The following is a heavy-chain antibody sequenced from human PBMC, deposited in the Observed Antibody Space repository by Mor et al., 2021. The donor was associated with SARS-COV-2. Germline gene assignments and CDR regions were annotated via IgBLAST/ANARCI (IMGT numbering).Heavy chain of an antibody. J-gene: IGHJ4*02. CDR2: GT. D-gene: IGHD2-2*01. V-gene: IGHV1-2*02. Sequence: GTNYAQKFQGRVTMTRDTSISTAYMELSRLRSDDTAVYYCASVALSTSYFDYWGQGTLVTVSS. CDR3: ASVALSTSYFDY.